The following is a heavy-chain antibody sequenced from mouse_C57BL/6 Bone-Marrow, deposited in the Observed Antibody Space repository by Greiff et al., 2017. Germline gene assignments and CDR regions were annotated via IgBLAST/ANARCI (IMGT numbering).Heavy chain of an antibody. CDR3: SDGYGEGYYFDY. CDR2: IYPRSGNT. CDR1: GYTFTSYG. V-gene: IGHV1-81*01. J-gene: IGHJ2*01. D-gene: IGHD2-3*01. Sequence: VKLQQSGAELARPGASVKLSCKASGYTFTSYGISWVKQRTGQGLEWIGEIYPRSGNTYYNEKFKGKATLTADKSSSTAYMELRSLTSEDSAVYFCSDGYGEGYYFDYWGQGTTLTVSS.